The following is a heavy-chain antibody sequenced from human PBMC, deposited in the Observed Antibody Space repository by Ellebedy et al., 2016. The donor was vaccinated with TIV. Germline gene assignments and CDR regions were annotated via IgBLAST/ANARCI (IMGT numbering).Heavy chain of an antibody. V-gene: IGHV1-2*02. D-gene: IGHD1-26*01. CDR3: AKGLLRELLGFDS. Sequence: ASVKVSCKASGYTFINSYIHWVRQAPGQGLEWLGWINPHNGGTNYALNFRGRVTMTTDMSINTAYMELNTFTFDDTAIYYCAKGLLRELLGFDSWGQGTLVAVSS. CDR1: GYTFINSY. CDR2: INPHNGGT. J-gene: IGHJ4*02.